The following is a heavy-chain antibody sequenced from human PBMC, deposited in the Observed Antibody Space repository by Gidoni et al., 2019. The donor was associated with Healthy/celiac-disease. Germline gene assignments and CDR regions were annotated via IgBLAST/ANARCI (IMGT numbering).Heavy chain of an antibody. CDR3: ARAWAPSYYYYMDV. CDR1: GGSISSGGYS. V-gene: IGHV4-30-2*01. J-gene: IGHJ6*03. CDR2: IYHSGSP. Sequence: QLQLQESGSGLVKPSQTLSLTCAVSGGSISSGGYSWSWIRQPPGKGLEWIGYIYHSGSPYYNPSLKSRVTISVDRSKNQFSLNLSSVTAADTAVYYCARAWAPSYYYYMDVWGKGTTVTVSS. D-gene: IGHD3-16*01.